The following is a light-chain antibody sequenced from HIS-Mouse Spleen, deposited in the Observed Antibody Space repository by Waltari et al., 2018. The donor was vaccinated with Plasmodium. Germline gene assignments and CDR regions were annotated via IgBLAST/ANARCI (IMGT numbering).Light chain of an antibody. CDR1: SSAVGGYNS. CDR2: EVS. CDR3: SSYTSSSTLLYV. J-gene: IGLJ1*01. V-gene: IGLV2-14*01. Sequence: QSALTQPASVSGSPGQSITLPCTGTSSAVGGYNSFSCSQHHPGKAPKLMIYEVSNRPSGVSNRFSGSKSGNTASLTISGLQAEDEADYYCSSYTSSSTLLYVFGTGTKVTVL.